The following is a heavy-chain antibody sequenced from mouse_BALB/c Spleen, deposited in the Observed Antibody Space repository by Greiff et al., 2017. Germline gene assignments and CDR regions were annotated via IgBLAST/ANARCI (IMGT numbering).Heavy chain of an antibody. V-gene: IGHV3-2*02. J-gene: IGHJ2*01. CDR3: ARSSGYAHFDY. Sequence: DVQLQESGPGLVKPSQSLSLTCTVTGYSITSDYAWNWIRQFPGNKLEWMGYISYSGSTSYNPSLKSRISITRDTSKNQFFLQLNSVTTEDTATYYCARSSGYAHFDYWGQGTTLTVSS. CDR2: ISYSGST. CDR1: GYSITSDYA. D-gene: IGHD3-1*01.